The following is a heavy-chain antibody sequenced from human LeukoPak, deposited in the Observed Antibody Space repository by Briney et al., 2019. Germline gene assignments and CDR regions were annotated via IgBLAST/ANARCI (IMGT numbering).Heavy chain of an antibody. CDR1: GVSITGYY. V-gene: IGHV4-59*01. CDR3: ARGRSGYNWAFDI. D-gene: IGHD5-24*01. Sequence: PSETLSLTCTVSGVSITGYYWSWIRQPPGKGLAWIGYVYYSGSTDNNPSLKSRVTISVDTPKNQFSLKLSSVTAADTAVYYCARGRSGYNWAFDIWGQGTMVTVSS. J-gene: IGHJ3*02. CDR2: VYYSGST.